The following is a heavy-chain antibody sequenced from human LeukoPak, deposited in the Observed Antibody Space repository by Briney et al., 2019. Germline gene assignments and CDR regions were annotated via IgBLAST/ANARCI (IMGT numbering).Heavy chain of an antibody. D-gene: IGHD5-18*01. CDR1: GGTFSSYA. V-gene: IGHV1-69*04. Sequence: ASVKVSCKASGGTFSSYAISWVRQPPGQGLEWMGRIIPILGIANYAQKFQGRVTITADKSTSTAYMELSSLRSEDTAVYYCARVDTAMVIDYWGQGTLVTVSS. J-gene: IGHJ4*02. CDR2: IIPILGIA. CDR3: ARVDTAMVIDY.